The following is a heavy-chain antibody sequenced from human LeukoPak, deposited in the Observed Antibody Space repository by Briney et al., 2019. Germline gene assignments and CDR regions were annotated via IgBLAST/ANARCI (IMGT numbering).Heavy chain of an antibody. J-gene: IGHJ4*02. Sequence: PGGSLRLACAASGLTFSSYWGHWVRQAPGNGLGWVSRINSAENRTSYADSVKGRFNPSRDNAKNTLYLQMNSLRAEDTAVYYCARAVVPDYWGQGTLVTVSS. CDR2: INSAENRT. CDR1: GLTFSSYW. V-gene: IGHV3-74*01. D-gene: IGHD2-15*01. CDR3: ARAVVPDY.